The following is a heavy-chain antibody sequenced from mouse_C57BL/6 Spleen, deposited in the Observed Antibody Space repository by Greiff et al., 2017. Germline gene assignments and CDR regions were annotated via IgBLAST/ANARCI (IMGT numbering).Heavy chain of an antibody. D-gene: IGHD1-1*01. Sequence: VQLQQSGAELVKPGASVKISCKASGYAFSSYWMNWVKQRPGKGLEWIGQIYPGDGDTNYNGKFKGKATLTADKSSSTAYMQLSSLTSEDSAVYFCARGEITTVLPDYWGQGTTLTVSS. V-gene: IGHV1-80*01. CDR2: IYPGDGDT. CDR3: ARGEITTVLPDY. CDR1: GYAFSSYW. J-gene: IGHJ2*01.